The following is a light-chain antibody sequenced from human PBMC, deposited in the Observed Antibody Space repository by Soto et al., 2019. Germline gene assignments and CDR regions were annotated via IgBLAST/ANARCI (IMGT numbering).Light chain of an antibody. CDR1: ESVSSSH. CDR3: HQFGDSPQT. V-gene: IGKV3-20*01. J-gene: IGKJ1*01. Sequence: IVLPQSPGTLSLSPGERATLSCRASESVSSSHIAWYQQKPGQSPRLLIYGPSNRATGIPDRFSGSGSGTDFALSISRLEPEDLAMYYCHQFGDSPQTFGHGTKVDIK. CDR2: GPS.